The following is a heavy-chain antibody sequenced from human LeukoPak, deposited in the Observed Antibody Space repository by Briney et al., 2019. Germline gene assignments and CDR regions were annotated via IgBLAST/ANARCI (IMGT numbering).Heavy chain of an antibody. V-gene: IGHV3-30-3*01. CDR2: ISYDGSNK. CDR1: GVTFSSYA. J-gene: IGHJ5*02. CDR3: ARGGDVVVVAATDLNWFDP. Sequence: GRSLRLSCAASGVTFSSYAMHWVREAPGKGLEWVAVISYDGSNKYYADSVKGRFTISRDNSKNTLYLQMNSLRAEDTAVYYCARGGDVVVVAATDLNWFDPWGQGTLVTVSS. D-gene: IGHD2-15*01.